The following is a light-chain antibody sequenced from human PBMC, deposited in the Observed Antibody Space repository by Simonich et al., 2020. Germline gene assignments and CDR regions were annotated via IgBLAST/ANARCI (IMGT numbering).Light chain of an antibody. CDR2: GAS. CDR3: QQYNNWPPIT. Sequence: EIVMTQSPATLSVSPGERATLSCRASQRVSSNLACYQQKPGQAPRLLIYGASTRATGIPVRFSGRGSGPEFTLTTSRLQSEDIAVYYCQQYNNWPPITFGHGPRLEIK. V-gene: IGKV3-15*01. CDR1: QRVSSN. J-gene: IGKJ5*01.